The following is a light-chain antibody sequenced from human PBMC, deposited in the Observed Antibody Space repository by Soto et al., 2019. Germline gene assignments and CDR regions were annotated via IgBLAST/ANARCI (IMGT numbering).Light chain of an antibody. V-gene: IGLV2-14*01. J-gene: IGLJ1*01. CDR1: SSDIGTYNY. CDR3: SSYTSRGTLV. Sequence: SALAQPASVSGSPGQSITISCTGTSSDIGTYNYVSWYQQHPGKVPELMIYEVSNRPSGVSNRFSGSKSDYTASLTISGLQAEDEADYYCSSYTSRGTLVFGTGTKVTVL. CDR2: EVS.